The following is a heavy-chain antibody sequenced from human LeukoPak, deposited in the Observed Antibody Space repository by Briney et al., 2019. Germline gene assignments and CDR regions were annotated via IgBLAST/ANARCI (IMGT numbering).Heavy chain of an antibody. CDR1: GFTFSTYG. Sequence: GGSLRLSCAASGFTFSTYGMHRVRQAPGKGLEWVAVISYDGSNKYYTDSVKGRFTISRDNSKNTLYLQMNSLRTEDTAVYYCAKSDLGHRSRQVGHFDYWGQGTLVTVSS. CDR2: ISYDGSNK. D-gene: IGHD2-15*01. CDR3: AKSDLGHRSRQVGHFDY. V-gene: IGHV3-30*18. J-gene: IGHJ4*02.